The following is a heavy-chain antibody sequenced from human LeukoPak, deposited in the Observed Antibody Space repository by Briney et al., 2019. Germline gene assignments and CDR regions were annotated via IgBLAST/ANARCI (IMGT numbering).Heavy chain of an antibody. V-gene: IGHV3-30-3*01. CDR1: GLTFSSYA. CDR3: ARDSLPFTAAPYSSKLIDY. Sequence: PGGSLRLSCAASGLTFSSYAMHWVRQAPGKGLEWVAVISYDGSNKYYADSVKGRFTISRDNSKNTLYLQMNSLRAEDTAVYYCARDSLPFTAAPYSSKLIDYWGQGTLVTVSS. J-gene: IGHJ4*02. CDR2: ISYDGSNK. D-gene: IGHD6-13*01.